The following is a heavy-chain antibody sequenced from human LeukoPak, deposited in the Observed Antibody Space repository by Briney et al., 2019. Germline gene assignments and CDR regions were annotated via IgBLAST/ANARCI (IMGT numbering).Heavy chain of an antibody. J-gene: IGHJ5*02. D-gene: IGHD1-1*01. CDR2: IYTSGTT. CDR1: GGSISSYY. CDR3: ARAPTGTGGWNWFDP. V-gene: IGHV4-4*07. Sequence: SETLSLTCTVSGGSISSYYWSWIRQPAGKGLELIGRIYTSGTTNYNPSLKSRVAMSVDTSKNQFSLKLSSVTAADTAVYYCARAPTGTGGWNWFDPWGQGTLVTVSS.